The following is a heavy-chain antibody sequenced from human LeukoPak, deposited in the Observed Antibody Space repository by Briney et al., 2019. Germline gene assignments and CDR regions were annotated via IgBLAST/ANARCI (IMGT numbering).Heavy chain of an antibody. J-gene: IGHJ4*02. Sequence: GASVKVSCKASGYTFTSYAMHWVRQAPGQRLEWIGWINAGNGNTKYSQKFQGRVTITRDTSASTAYMELSSLRSEDTAVYYCARGGEDRSHYDFWSGYPFDYWGQGTLVTVSS. CDR3: ARGGEDRSHYDFWSGYPFDY. D-gene: IGHD3-3*01. CDR1: GYTFTSYA. CDR2: INAGNGNT. V-gene: IGHV1-3*01.